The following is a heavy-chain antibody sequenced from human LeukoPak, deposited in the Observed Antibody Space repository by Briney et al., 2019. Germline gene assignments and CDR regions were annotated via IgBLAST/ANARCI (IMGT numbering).Heavy chain of an antibody. Sequence: GASVKVFCKASGYTFTGYYMHWVRQAPGQGLEWMGRINPNSGGTNYAQKLQGRVTMTTDTSTSTAYMELRSLRSDDTAVYYCARSGLYYYDSSGWVPFDYWGQGTLVTVSS. V-gene: IGHV1-2*06. CDR3: ARSGLYYYDSSGWVPFDY. CDR2: INPNSGGT. D-gene: IGHD3-22*01. CDR1: GYTFTGYY. J-gene: IGHJ4*02.